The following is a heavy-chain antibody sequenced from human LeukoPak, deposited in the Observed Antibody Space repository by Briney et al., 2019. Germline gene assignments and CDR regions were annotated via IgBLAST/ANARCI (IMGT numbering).Heavy chain of an antibody. Sequence: GGSLRLSCTASGFTFGDYAMSWFREAPGKGLEWVGFIRSKAYGGTTEYAASVKGRFTISRDDSKSIAYLQMNSLKTEDTAVYYCTRDPNYGSGSAFFYWGQGTLVTGSS. J-gene: IGHJ4*02. CDR2: IRSKAYGGTT. CDR1: GFTFGDYA. CDR3: TRDPNYGSGSAFFY. V-gene: IGHV3-49*03. D-gene: IGHD3-10*01.